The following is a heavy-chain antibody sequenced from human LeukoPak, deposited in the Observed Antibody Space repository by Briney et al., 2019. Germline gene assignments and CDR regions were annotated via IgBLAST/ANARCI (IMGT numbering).Heavy chain of an antibody. J-gene: IGHJ5*02. D-gene: IGHD2-2*01. CDR2: INPNSGGT. Sequence: ASVKVSCKASGYTFTGYYMHWVRQAPGQGLEWMGWINPNSGGTNYAQKFQGRVTMTRHTSISTAYMELSRLRSDDTAVYYCARAAVPAAILDWFDPWGQGTLVTVSS. CDR3: ARAAVPAAILDWFDP. V-gene: IGHV1-2*02. CDR1: GYTFTGYY.